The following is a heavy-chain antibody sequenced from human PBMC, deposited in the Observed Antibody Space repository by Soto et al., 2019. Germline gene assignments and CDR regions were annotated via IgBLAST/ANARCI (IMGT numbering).Heavy chain of an antibody. Sequence: ASVKVSCKAPLYTFTNYDINWVRQATVQDFEWMGWMSPNNGNTTYAQKLQGRVTMTTDTSKSTAFMELRSLTSDDTAVYYCARQFPGAEFDYRRQGTLVTVSS. CDR2: MSPNNGNT. V-gene: IGHV1-18*01. CDR1: LYTFTNYD. D-gene: IGHD2-21*01. CDR3: ARQFPGAEFDY. J-gene: IGHJ4*02.